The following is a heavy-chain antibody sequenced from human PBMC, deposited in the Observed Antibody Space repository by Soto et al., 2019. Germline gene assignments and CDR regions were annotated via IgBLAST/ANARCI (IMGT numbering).Heavy chain of an antibody. CDR2: IWYDGSNK. CDR1: GCTFSSYG. Sequence: HPXGSLRRSCSASGCTFSSYGMHWVRQAPGKGLEWVAVIWYDGSNKYYADSVKGRFTISRDNSKNTLYLQMNSLRAEDTAVYYCERPVSAAVTDDAFDIWGQGTMVTV. CDR3: ERPVSAAVTDDAFDI. J-gene: IGHJ3*02. V-gene: IGHV3-33*01. D-gene: IGHD6-13*01.